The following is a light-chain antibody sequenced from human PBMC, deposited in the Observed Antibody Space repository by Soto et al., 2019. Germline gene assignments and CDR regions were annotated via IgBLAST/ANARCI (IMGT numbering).Light chain of an antibody. CDR3: QQYVSSPPIS. J-gene: IGKJ5*01. CDR2: GAS. CDR1: QSVSSSY. V-gene: IGKV3-20*01. Sequence: EIVLTQSPGTLFLSPGERATFSCRASQSVSSSYLAWYQQKPGQAPRLLIYGASSRATGIPDRFSGSGSGTDFILTISRLEPEDFAVYYCQQYVSSPPISLGYGTRLEI.